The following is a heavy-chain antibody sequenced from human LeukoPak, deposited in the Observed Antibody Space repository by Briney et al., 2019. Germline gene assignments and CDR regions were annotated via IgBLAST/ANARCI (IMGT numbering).Heavy chain of an antibody. CDR3: TIYYFASGTYFDY. D-gene: IGHD3-10*01. CDR1: GFTFSNAW. J-gene: IGHJ4*02. CDR2: IKSKTDGGTT. Sequence: GGSLRLSCAASGFTFSNAWMSWVRQAPGKGLEWVGRIKSKTDGGTTDYAAPVKGRFTISRDDSKNTLSLQMNNLKTEDTAVYYCTIYYFASGTYFDYWGQGILVIVSS. V-gene: IGHV3-15*01.